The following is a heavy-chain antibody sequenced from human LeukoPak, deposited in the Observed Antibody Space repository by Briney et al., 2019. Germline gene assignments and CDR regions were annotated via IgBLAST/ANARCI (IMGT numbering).Heavy chain of an antibody. J-gene: IGHJ5*02. CDR3: ARAAGKAVADPGPQDWFDP. CDR2: IYYSGST. D-gene: IGHD6-19*01. V-gene: IGHV4-39*07. Sequence: PSETLSLTCTVSGGSISSYYWGWIRQPPGKGLEWIGSIYYSGSTYYNPSLKSRVTISVDTSKNQFSLKLSSVTAADTAVYYCARAAGKAVADPGPQDWFDPWGQGTLVTVSS. CDR1: GGSISSYY.